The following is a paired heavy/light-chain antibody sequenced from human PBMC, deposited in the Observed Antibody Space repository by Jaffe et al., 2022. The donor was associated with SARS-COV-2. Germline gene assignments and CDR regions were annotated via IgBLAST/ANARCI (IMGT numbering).Light chain of an antibody. CDR2: WAS. J-gene: IGKJ1*01. Sequence: DIVMTQSPDSLAVSLGERATINCKSSQSILYNSNNKNYLAWYQHKPGQPPKLLISWASTRESGVPDRFSGSGSGTDFTLTITSLQAEDVAFYYCQQYYDVLRTFGQGTKVEIK. V-gene: IGKV4-1*01. CDR1: QSILYNSNNKNY. CDR3: QQYYDVLRT.
Heavy chain of an antibody. D-gene: IGHD5-12*01. J-gene: IGHJ4*02. Sequence: EVQLVESGGGLVQPGGSLRLSCGASGFIFSYYWMHWVRQVPGEGLVWVSRINLNGSSTDYADSVKGRFTISRDNAKNTLYLQMDSLRAEDTGVYFCARVADGYTYDHWGQGTQVTVSS. CDR2: INLNGSST. V-gene: IGHV3-74*01. CDR3: ARVADGYTYDH. CDR1: GFIFSYYW.